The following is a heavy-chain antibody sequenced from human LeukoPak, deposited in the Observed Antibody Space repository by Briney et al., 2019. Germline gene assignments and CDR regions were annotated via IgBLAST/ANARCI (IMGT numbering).Heavy chain of an antibody. CDR3: ARDAPSSYYYDSSGRGWFDP. V-gene: IGHV1-18*01. CDR2: ISAYNGNT. D-gene: IGHD3-22*01. CDR1: GYTFTSYG. Sequence: ASVKVSCKASGYTFTSYGISWVRQAPGQGLEWMGWISAYNGNTNYAQRLQGRVTMTTDTSTSTAYMELRSLRSDDTAVYYCARDAPSSYYYDSSGRGWFDPWGQGTLVTVSS. J-gene: IGHJ5*02.